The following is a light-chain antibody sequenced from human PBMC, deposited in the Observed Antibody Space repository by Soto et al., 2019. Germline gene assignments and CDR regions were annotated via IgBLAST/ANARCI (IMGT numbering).Light chain of an antibody. J-gene: IGLJ2*01. CDR2: SND. V-gene: IGLV1-44*01. Sequence: QPVLTHPPSASGTPGQRVTISCSGGSSNIGWNTVSWYQQYPDTAPKLLIYSNDNRASGVPDRVSGSKSGTSASLAISGLQSEDEADYYCAAWDDSLNGHLVFGGGTKVTVL. CDR1: SSNIGWNT. CDR3: AAWDDSLNGHLV.